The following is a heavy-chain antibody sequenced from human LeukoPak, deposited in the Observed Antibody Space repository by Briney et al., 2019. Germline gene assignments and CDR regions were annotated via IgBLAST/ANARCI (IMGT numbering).Heavy chain of an antibody. D-gene: IGHD1-1*01. CDR2: IYYSGST. CDR1: GGSISSYY. J-gene: IGHJ5*02. Sequence: SETLSLTCTVSGGSISSYYWSWIRHTPGEGLEWIGYIYYSGSTNYNPSLKSRVTISVDTSKNQYSLKLSSVTAAYTAVYCCARATTGTTNWFDPWGQGTLVTVSS. CDR3: ARATTGTTNWFDP. V-gene: IGHV4-59*01.